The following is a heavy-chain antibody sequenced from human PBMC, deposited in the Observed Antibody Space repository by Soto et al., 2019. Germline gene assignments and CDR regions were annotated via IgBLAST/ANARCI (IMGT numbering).Heavy chain of an antibody. CDR3: ARDQVQMQYYGHTLDV. CDR2: IWYDGSNQ. Sequence: GGSLRLSCAASGFTFSSYGMHWVRQAPGKGLEWVADIWYDGSNQRYADSVEGRFTISRDNSKNTLYLQMNGLSVEDTAVYYCARDQVQMQYYGHTLDVWGQGTTVTVSS. CDR1: GFTFSSYG. D-gene: IGHD1-1*01. V-gene: IGHV3-33*08. J-gene: IGHJ6*02.